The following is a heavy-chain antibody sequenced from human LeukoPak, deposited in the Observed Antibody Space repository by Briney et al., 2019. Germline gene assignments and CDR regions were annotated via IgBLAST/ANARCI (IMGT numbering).Heavy chain of an antibody. CDR1: GCTFSSYT. J-gene: IGHJ6*02. V-gene: IGHV1-69*08. Sequence: SVNFSCKASGCTFSSYTLSWVRQAPGQGVEGMGRMIPILGRANYAQTFQGRVTITAENSTSTDYMELSSLRYENTAVYYCAREGYCSTTSCYTYYYGMDVWGQGTTVTVSS. CDR2: MIPILGRA. CDR3: AREGYCSTTSCYTYYYGMDV. D-gene: IGHD2-2*02.